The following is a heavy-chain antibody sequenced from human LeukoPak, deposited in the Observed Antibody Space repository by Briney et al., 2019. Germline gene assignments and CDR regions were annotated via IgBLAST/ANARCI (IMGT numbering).Heavy chain of an antibody. J-gene: IGHJ5*02. CDR3: ARAPSIALRNWFDP. V-gene: IGHV4-34*01. Sequence: SETLSLTCAVYGGSFSGYYWSWIRQPPGKGLEWIGEINHSGSTNYNPSLKSRVTISVDTSKNQFSLKLSSVTVADTAVYYCARAPSIALRNWFDPWGQGTLVTVSS. D-gene: IGHD6-6*01. CDR2: INHSGST. CDR1: GGSFSGYY.